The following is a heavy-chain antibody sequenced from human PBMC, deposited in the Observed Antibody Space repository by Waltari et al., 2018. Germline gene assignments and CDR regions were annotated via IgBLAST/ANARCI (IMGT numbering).Heavy chain of an antibody. D-gene: IGHD4-17*01. Sequence: QLQLQESGPGLVKPSETLSLTCTVSGGSISSSSYYWGWIRQPPGKGLEWIGSIYYSGGPYYTPSLKGRVTIPVETSKNQFSLKLSSVPAADTAVYYCAIRTTVGDYWGQGTLVTVSS. J-gene: IGHJ4*02. V-gene: IGHV4-39*01. CDR2: IYYSGGP. CDR3: AIRTTVGDY. CDR1: GGSISSSSYY.